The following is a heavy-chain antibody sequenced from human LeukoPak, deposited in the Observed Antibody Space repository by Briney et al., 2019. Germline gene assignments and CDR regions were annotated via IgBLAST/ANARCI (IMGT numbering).Heavy chain of an antibody. CDR3: AELGITMIGGV. CDR1: GFTFSSYE. J-gene: IGHJ6*04. CDR2: ISSSGSTI. V-gene: IGHV3-48*03. Sequence: PGGSLRLSCAASGFTFSSYEMNWVRQAPGKGLEWASYISSSGSTIYYADSVKGRFTISRDNAKNSLYLQMNSLRAEDMAVYYCAELGITMIGGVWGKGTTVTISS. D-gene: IGHD3-10*02.